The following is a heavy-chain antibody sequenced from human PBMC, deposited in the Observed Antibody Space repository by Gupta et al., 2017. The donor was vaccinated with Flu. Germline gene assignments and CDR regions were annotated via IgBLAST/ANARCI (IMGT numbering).Heavy chain of an antibody. V-gene: IGHV1-2*07. CDR3: ARGPDYDISTGYRFDP. J-gene: IGHJ5*02. CDR2: INPKSGAT. D-gene: IGHD3-9*01. Sequence: YTFTGYYRNGVRQARGQGPEWMGWINPKSGATNYAHKFQGRVTMTRDTSISTVYMELKRLTSDDTAVDYCARGPDYDISTGYRFDPWGPGTLVTVSS. CDR1: YTFTGYY.